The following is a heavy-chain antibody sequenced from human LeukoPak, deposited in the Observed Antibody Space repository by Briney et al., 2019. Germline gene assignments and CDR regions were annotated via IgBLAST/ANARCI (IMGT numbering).Heavy chain of an antibody. D-gene: IGHD6-19*01. CDR1: GGSFSGYY. Sequence: SETLSLTCAVYGGSFSGYYWSWIRQPPGKGLEWIGEIVHSGNTKYNPSLKSRVTISVDTSKNQFSLNLSSVTAADTAVYYCARASSGNYYYGMDVWGQGTTVTVSS. V-gene: IGHV4-34*12. CDR2: IVHSGNT. CDR3: ARASSGNYYYGMDV. J-gene: IGHJ6*02.